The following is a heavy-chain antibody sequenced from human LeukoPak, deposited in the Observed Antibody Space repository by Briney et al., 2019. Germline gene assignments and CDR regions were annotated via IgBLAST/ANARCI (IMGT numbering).Heavy chain of an antibody. CDR2: LKSKKAGGTR. Sequence: GGSLRLSCAASGFSFSHAWMSWVRQAPGKGLEWVGRLKSKKAGGTRDYGSQVKGRFTISRDDSKDKLYLQMHNLKTEDTAVYFCTTDDYYEKTPVDFDSFDIWGEGTMVTVSS. D-gene: IGHD3-16*01. V-gene: IGHV3-15*01. CDR1: GFSFSHAW. CDR3: TTDDYYEKTPVDFDSFDI. J-gene: IGHJ3*02.